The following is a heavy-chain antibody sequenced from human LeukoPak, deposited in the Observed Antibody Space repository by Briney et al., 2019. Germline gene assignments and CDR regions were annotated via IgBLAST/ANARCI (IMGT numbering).Heavy chain of an antibody. D-gene: IGHD1-26*01. CDR3: ARALGGQQKTQNFDY. CDR2: IIPIFGTA. J-gene: IGHJ4*02. Sequence: SVKVSCKASGGTFSSYAISWVRQAPGQGLEWMGGIIPIFGTANYAQKFQGRVTITADESTSTAYMELSSLRSEDTAVYYCARALGGQQKTQNFDYWGQGTLVTVSS. CDR1: GGTFSSYA. V-gene: IGHV1-69*13.